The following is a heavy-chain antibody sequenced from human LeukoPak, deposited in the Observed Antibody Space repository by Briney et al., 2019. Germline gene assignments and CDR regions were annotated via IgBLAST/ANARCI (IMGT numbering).Heavy chain of an antibody. Sequence: GGSLRLSCAASGFTFDDYGMSWVRQAPGKGLEWVSGINWNGGSTGYADSVKGRFTISRDNAKNSLYLQMNSLRAEDTAVYYCARDRVLWFGELGYYFDYWGQGTLVTVSS. V-gene: IGHV3-20*04. CDR1: GFTFDDYG. CDR2: INWNGGST. CDR3: ARDRVLWFGELGYYFDY. D-gene: IGHD3-10*01. J-gene: IGHJ4*02.